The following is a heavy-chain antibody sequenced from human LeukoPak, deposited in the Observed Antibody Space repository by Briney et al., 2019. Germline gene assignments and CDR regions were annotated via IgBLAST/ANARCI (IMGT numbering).Heavy chain of an antibody. Sequence: GSLRLSCTASGFTFTSYGMNWVRQAPGKGLEWVSFIDTSGSYIYYGDSLKGRVTISRDNAKNSLFLQMNSLRPEDTAVYYCARAEFGGTRLVPDYWGQGTLVTVSS. CDR2: IDTSGSYI. J-gene: IGHJ4*02. CDR3: ARAEFGGTRLVPDY. CDR1: GFTFTSYG. D-gene: IGHD3-16*01. V-gene: IGHV3-21*01.